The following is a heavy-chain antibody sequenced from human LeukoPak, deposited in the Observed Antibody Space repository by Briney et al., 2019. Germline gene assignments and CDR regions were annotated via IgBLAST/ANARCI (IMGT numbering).Heavy chain of an antibody. CDR1: GGTFSSYA. J-gene: IGHJ4*02. D-gene: IGHD2/OR15-2a*01. Sequence: VASVKVSCKASGGTFSSYAISWVRQAPGQGLEWMGGIIPIFGTANYAQKFQGRVTITADESTSTAYMELISLRSEDTAVYYCAREALLRGYYFDYWGQGTLVTVSS. CDR3: AREALLRGYYFDY. CDR2: IIPIFGTA. V-gene: IGHV1-69*13.